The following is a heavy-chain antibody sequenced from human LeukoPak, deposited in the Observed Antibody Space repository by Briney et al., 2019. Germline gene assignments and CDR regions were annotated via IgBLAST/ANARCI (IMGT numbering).Heavy chain of an antibody. Sequence: GSLRLSCAASGFTFSSYSMNWVRQAPGKGLEWVSYISSSSSTIYYADSVKGRFTISRDNAKNSLYLQMNSLRAEDTAVYYCAREGVGATTYPFDYWGQGTLVTVSS. V-gene: IGHV3-48*01. CDR3: AREGVGATTYPFDY. J-gene: IGHJ4*02. CDR2: ISSSSSTI. D-gene: IGHD1-26*01. CDR1: GFTFSSYS.